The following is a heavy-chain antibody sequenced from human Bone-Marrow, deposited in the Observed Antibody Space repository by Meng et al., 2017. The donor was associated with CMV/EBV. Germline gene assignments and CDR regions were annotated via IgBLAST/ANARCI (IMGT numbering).Heavy chain of an antibody. J-gene: IGHJ6*02. CDR2: IYSGGST. D-gene: IGHD3-3*01. Sequence: ETLSLTCAASGFTVSSNYMSWVRQAPGKGLEWVSVIYSGGSTYYADSVKGRFTISRDNSKNTLYLQMNSLRAEDTAVYYCARDGYYYDFWSGYYRGNYYYGMDVWGQGTTVTVSS. CDR1: GFTVSSNY. CDR3: ARDGYYYDFWSGYYRGNYYYGMDV. V-gene: IGHV3-53*05.